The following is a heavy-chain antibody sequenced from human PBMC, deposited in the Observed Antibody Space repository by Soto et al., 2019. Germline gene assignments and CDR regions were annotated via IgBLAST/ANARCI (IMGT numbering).Heavy chain of an antibody. CDR3: AKSLSAIPGES. Sequence: EVQLVESGGGLVQSGGSLRLSCAASGFTFSSYWMSWVRQGPGKGPEWVANIKQDGSEKYYVDSVKGRFTISRDNAKNSLYLQMTSLRAEDPAVYHCAKSLSAIPGESWGQGTLVTVSS. J-gene: IGHJ5*02. D-gene: IGHD2-2*01. CDR2: IKQDGSEK. V-gene: IGHV3-7*05. CDR1: GFTFSSYW.